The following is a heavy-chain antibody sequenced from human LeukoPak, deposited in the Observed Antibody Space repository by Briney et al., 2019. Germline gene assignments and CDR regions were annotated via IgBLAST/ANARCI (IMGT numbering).Heavy chain of an antibody. J-gene: IGHJ4*02. Sequence: GGSLRLSCAASGFTFSTYTIHWVRQVPGKGLMWVSRITNDGTSTTYADSVKGRFTISRDNAKNSLYLQMNSLRAEDTAVYYCARDKTVADLDYWGQGTLVTVSS. D-gene: IGHD6-19*01. CDR2: ITNDGTST. V-gene: IGHV3-74*01. CDR3: ARDKTVADLDY. CDR1: GFTFSTYT.